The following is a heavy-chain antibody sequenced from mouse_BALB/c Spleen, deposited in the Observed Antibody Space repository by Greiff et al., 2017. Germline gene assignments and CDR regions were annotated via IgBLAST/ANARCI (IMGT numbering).Heavy chain of an antibody. V-gene: IGHV14-1*02. Sequence: EVKLQESGAELVRPGALVKLSCKASGFNIKDYYMHWVKQRPEQGLEWIGWIDPENGNTIYDPKFQGKASITADTSSNTAYLQLSSLTSEDTAVYYCARNYDRYAMDYWGQGTSVTVSS. D-gene: IGHD1-1*01. J-gene: IGHJ4*01. CDR1: GFNIKDYY. CDR3: ARNYDRYAMDY. CDR2: IDPENGNT.